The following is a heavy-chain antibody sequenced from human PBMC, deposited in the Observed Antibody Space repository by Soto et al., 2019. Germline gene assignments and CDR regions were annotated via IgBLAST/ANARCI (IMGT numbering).Heavy chain of an antibody. D-gene: IGHD6-19*01. V-gene: IGHV1-69*13. Sequence: SVKVSCKASGGTFSSYAISWVRQASGQGLEWMGGIIPIFGTANYAQKFQGRVTITADESTSTAYMELSSLRSEDTAVYYCARCPTPPYSSGWPYFDYWGQGTLVTVSS. CDR3: ARCPTPPYSSGWPYFDY. CDR1: GGTFSSYA. CDR2: IIPIFGTA. J-gene: IGHJ4*02.